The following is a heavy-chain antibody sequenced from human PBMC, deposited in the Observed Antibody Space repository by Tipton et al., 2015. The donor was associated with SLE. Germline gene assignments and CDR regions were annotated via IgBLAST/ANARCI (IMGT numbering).Heavy chain of an antibody. CDR3: PIYYHDSTGLHWFDP. V-gene: IGHV4-31*07. D-gene: IGHD3-22*01. Sequence: TLSLTCNVSGGSISSGGYYWSWIRQHAGKGLEWIWYTYYSGGAYYNPSLKRRVTISLDRSNNQFSLSLSSVTAADTAVYYCPIYYHDSTGLHWFDPWGQGTLVTVSS. J-gene: IGHJ5*02. CDR2: TYYSGGA. CDR1: GGSISSGGYY.